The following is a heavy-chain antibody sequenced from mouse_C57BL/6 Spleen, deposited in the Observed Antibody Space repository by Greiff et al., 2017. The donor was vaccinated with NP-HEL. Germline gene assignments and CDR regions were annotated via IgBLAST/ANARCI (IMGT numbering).Heavy chain of an antibody. V-gene: IGHV1-82*01. CDR1: GYAFSSSW. J-gene: IGHJ2*01. D-gene: IGHD3-1*01. CDR2: IYPGDGDT. Sequence: QVQLQQSGPELVKPGASVKISCKASGYAFSSSWMNWVKQRPGKGLEWIGRIYPGDGDTNYNGKFKGKATLTADKSSSTAYMQLSSLTSEDSAVYFCARDGLGPFDYWGKGTTLTVSS. CDR3: ARDGLGPFDY.